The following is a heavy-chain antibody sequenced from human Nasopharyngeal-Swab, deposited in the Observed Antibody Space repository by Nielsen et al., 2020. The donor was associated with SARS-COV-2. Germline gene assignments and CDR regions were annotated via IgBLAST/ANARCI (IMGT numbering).Heavy chain of an antibody. Sequence: ASVKVSCKGSGHTFVGYGITWVRQAPGQGLEWMGWIAYNGNTTYAQKFQGRVTMTTDISTSTAYMELRSLRSDDTAVYYCARDIHELWSGQFFDLWGQGSLVTVSP. CDR2: IAYNGNT. D-gene: IGHD3-3*01. CDR1: GHTFVGYG. J-gene: IGHJ5*02. V-gene: IGHV1-18*01. CDR3: ARDIHELWSGQFFDL.